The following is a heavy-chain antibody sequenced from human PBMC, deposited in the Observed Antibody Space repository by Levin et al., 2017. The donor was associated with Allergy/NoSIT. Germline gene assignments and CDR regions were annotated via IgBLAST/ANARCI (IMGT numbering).Heavy chain of an antibody. J-gene: IGHJ4*02. Sequence: PGESLKISCVASGFTFSSYWMSWVRQAPGKGLECVAKIKPDGSEKSYVDSVKGRFAISRDNAKNSLYLQMNSLRVEDTAVYYCVRDTWGTLFDSWGQGSLLTVSS. CDR2: IKPDGSEK. CDR1: GFTFSSYW. D-gene: IGHD1-7*01. CDR3: VRDTWGTLFDS. V-gene: IGHV3-7*01.